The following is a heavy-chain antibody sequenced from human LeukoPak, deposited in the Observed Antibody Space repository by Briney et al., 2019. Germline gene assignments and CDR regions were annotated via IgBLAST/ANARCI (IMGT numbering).Heavy chain of an antibody. CDR1: GFTFSTYG. CDR3: AKEYCSSTSCYPDAFDI. D-gene: IGHD2-2*01. V-gene: IGHV3-30*02. J-gene: IGHJ3*02. CDR2: IRYDGSNK. Sequence: GGSLRLSCVASGFTFSTYGMHWVRQAPGKGLEWVAFIRYDGSNKYYADSVKGRFTISRDNSKNTLYLQMNSLRAEDTAVYYCAKEYCSSTSCYPDAFDIWGQGTMVTVSS.